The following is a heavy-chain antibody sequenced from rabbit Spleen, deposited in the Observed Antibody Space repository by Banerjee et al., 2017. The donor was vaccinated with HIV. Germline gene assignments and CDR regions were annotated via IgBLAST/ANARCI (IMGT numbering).Heavy chain of an antibody. D-gene: IGHD4-1*01. Sequence: QSLEESGGGLVQPEGSLALTCKASGFSFSSSDYICWVRQAPGKGLEWISCIAGSSSGFTYSATWAKGRFTISKTSSTTVTLQMTSLTVADTATYFCARDLDGVIGWNFGWWGQGTLVTVS. V-gene: IGHV1S40*01. J-gene: IGHJ3*01. CDR1: GFSFSSSDY. CDR3: ARDLDGVIGWNFGW. CDR2: IAGSSSGFT.